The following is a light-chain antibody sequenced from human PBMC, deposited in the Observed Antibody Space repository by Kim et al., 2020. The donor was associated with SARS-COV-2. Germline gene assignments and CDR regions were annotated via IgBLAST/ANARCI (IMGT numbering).Light chain of an antibody. V-gene: IGKV1-5*01. CDR3: QHYNSYSTT. J-gene: IGKJ4*01. Sequence: ASVGDRVTITCRASQNIVVWLAWYQQKPGKAPKLLISGASGLQSGVSSRFSGSGSGTEFTLTITSLQPDDFATYFCQHYNSYSTTFGGGTRVEIK. CDR2: GAS. CDR1: QNIVVW.